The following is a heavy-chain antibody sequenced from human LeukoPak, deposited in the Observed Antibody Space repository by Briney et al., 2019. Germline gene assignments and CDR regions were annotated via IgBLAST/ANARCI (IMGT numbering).Heavy chain of an antibody. V-gene: IGHV7-4-1*02. CDR2: TNTNSGNP. CDR3: ARDYTLTLGTTTYFQH. D-gene: IGHD1-7*01. Sequence: GASVKVSCKASGYIFDIYAMIWVRQAPGQGLELMGWTNTNSGNPTYAQGFTGRFVFSLDTSVSTAYLQISSLKADDTAVYYCARDYTLTLGTTTYFQHWGQGTLVTVSS. J-gene: IGHJ1*01. CDR1: GYIFDIYA.